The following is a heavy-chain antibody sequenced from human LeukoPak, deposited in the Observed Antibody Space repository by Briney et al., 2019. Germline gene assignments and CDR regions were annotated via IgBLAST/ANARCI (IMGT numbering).Heavy chain of an antibody. D-gene: IGHD1-26*01. CDR1: GFTFSDYT. CDR2: IKRSDNYR. CDR3: ARSRSRY. J-gene: IGHJ4*02. V-gene: IGHV3-21*04. Sequence: GGSLRLSCVASGFTFSDYTMNWVRQAPGKGLEWVSSIKRSDNYRYYADSVAGRFTISMDDAQSSLYLQMNSLRAEDTAIYYCARSRSRYWGQGSLVTVSS.